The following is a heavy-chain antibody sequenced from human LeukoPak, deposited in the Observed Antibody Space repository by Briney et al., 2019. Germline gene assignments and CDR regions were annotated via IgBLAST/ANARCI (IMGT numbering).Heavy chain of an antibody. D-gene: IGHD3-22*01. CDR2: IRGSGGST. CDR1: GFTFSSYA. Sequence: GGSLRLSCAASGFTFSSYAMSWVRQAPGKGLEWVSAIRGSGGSTYYADCEKGRLTISRDNSKNTLYLQMNSLRAEDTAVYYCAKPPRSTMIVVVTVIDWGQGTLVTVSS. V-gene: IGHV3-23*01. CDR3: AKPPRSTMIVVVTVID. J-gene: IGHJ4*02.